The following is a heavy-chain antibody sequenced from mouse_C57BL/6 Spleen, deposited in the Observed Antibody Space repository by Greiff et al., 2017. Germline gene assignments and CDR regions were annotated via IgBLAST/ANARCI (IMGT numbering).Heavy chain of an antibody. CDR2: IYPGDGDT. V-gene: IGHV1-82*01. Sequence: VQLQQSGPELVKPGASVKISCKASGYAFSSYWMHWVKQRPGQGLEWIGRIYPGDGDTNYNGKFKGKATLTADKSSSTAYMQLSSLTSEDSAVYFCARSGSSGSYEFAYWGKGTLVTVSA. D-gene: IGHD1-1*02. CDR3: ARSGSSGSYEFAY. J-gene: IGHJ3*01. CDR1: GYAFSSYW.